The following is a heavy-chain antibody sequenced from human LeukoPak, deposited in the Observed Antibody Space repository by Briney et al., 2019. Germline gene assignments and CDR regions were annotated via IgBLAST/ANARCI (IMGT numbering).Heavy chain of an antibody. D-gene: IGHD2-15*01. V-gene: IGHV4-59*12. CDR1: GGSISSYY. Sequence: SETLSLTCTVSGGSISSYYWSWIRQPPGKGLEWIGYIYYSGSTYYNPSLKSRVTISVDTSKNQFSLKLSSVTAADTAVYYCARDNGYGQLDSWGQGTLVTVSS. CDR2: IYYSGST. J-gene: IGHJ4*02. CDR3: ARDNGYGQLDS.